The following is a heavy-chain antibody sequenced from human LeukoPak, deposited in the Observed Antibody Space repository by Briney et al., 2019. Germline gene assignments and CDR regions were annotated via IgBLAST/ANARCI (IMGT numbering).Heavy chain of an antibody. CDR1: GYTFTSYG. CDR2: ISAYNGNT. V-gene: IGHV1-18*01. D-gene: IGHD3-10*01. Sequence: GASVKVSCKASGYTFTSYGISWVRQAPGQGLEWMGWISAYNGNTNYAQKLQGRVTMTTDTSTSTAYMELSSLRSEDTAVYYCARGGSTYYYGSGSYPNWFDPWGQGTLVTVSS. CDR3: ARGGSTYYYGSGSYPNWFDP. J-gene: IGHJ5*02.